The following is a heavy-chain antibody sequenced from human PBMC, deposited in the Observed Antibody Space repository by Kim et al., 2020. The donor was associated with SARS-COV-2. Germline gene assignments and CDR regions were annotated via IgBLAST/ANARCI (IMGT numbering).Heavy chain of an antibody. J-gene: IGHJ4*02. CDR2: IWYDGSNK. Sequence: GGSLRLSCAASGFTFSSYGMHWVRQAPGKGLEWVAVIWYDGSNKYYADSVKGRFTISRDNSKNTLYLQMNSLRAEDTAVYYCAVPYAPYGSGSYYGFDYWGQGTLVTVSS. D-gene: IGHD3-10*01. V-gene: IGHV3-33*01. CDR3: AVPYAPYGSGSYYGFDY. CDR1: GFTFSSYG.